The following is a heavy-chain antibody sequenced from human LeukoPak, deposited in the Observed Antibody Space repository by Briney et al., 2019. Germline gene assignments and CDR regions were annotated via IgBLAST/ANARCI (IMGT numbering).Heavy chain of an antibody. CDR2: ISGSGGST. Sequence: GGSLRLSCAASGFTFSSYTMSWVRQAPGKGLEWVSAISGSGGSTYYADSVRGRFTISRDNSKNTPYLQMNSLRAEDTAVYYCAKAPGEWELREPADYWGQGTLVTVSS. D-gene: IGHD1-26*01. CDR1: GFTFSSYT. V-gene: IGHV3-23*01. J-gene: IGHJ4*02. CDR3: AKAPGEWELREPADY.